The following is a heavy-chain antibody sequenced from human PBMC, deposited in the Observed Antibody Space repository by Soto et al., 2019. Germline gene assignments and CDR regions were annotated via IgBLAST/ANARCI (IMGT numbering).Heavy chain of an antibody. Sequence: QVQLVQSGAEVQKPGSSVKVSCKASGGTFSSYAISWVRQAPGQGLEWMGGIIPIFGTANYAQKFQGRVTITADESTSTAYMELSSLRSEDTAVYYCARVGRDFWSGRANWFDPWGQGTLVTVSS. D-gene: IGHD3-3*01. CDR1: GGTFSSYA. J-gene: IGHJ5*02. V-gene: IGHV1-69*01. CDR2: IIPIFGTA. CDR3: ARVGRDFWSGRANWFDP.